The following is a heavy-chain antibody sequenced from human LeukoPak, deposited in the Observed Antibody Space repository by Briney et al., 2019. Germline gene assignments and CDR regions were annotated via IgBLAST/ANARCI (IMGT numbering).Heavy chain of an antibody. V-gene: IGHV3-30*18. CDR2: ISYDGSNK. CDR3: AKPPGYSSGWLTDY. CDR1: GFTFSSYG. Sequence: GGSLRLSCAASGFTFSSYGMHWVRQAPGKGLEWVAVISYDGSNKYYADSVKGRFTISRDNSKNTLYLQMNSLRAEDTAVYHCAKPPGYSSGWLTDYWGQGTLVTVSS. J-gene: IGHJ4*02. D-gene: IGHD6-19*01.